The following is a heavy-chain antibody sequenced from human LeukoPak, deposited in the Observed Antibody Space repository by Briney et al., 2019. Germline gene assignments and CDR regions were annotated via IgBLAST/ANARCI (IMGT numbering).Heavy chain of an antibody. J-gene: IGHJ4*02. V-gene: IGHV3-74*01. D-gene: IGHD1-26*01. Sequence: GGSLRLSCAASGLTFSSHWMHWVRQAPGKGLVWVSRITNDGSSTTYADSVKGRFTISRDNAKNMLYLQVNSLRAEDTAVYYCVGGSGRFPSDHFDYWGQGALVTVSS. CDR1: GLTFSSHW. CDR3: VGGSGRFPSDHFDY. CDR2: ITNDGSST.